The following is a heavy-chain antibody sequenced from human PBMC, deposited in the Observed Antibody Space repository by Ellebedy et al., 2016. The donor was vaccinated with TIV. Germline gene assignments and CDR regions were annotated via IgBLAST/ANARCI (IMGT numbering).Heavy chain of an antibody. D-gene: IGHD6-19*01. V-gene: IGHV4-4*07. CDR3: ARSQAGPSIAVAGGDAFDI. Sequence: SETLSLXXTVSGGSISSYYWSWIRQPAGKGLEWIGRIYTSGSTNYNPSLKSRVTMSVDTSKNQFSLKLSSVTAADTAVYYCARSQAGPSIAVAGGDAFDIWGQGTMVTVSS. CDR1: GGSISSYY. CDR2: IYTSGST. J-gene: IGHJ3*02.